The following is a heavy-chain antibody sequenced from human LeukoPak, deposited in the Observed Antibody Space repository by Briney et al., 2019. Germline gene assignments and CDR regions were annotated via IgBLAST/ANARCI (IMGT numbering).Heavy chain of an antibody. Sequence: GGSLRLSCAASGFTFNTYTMNWVRQAPGKGLEWVSSITHSSSNIYYLDSVKGRFTISRDNAKNSLYLQMNSLRAEDTAVYYCATVSSGWSKAYFDYWGQGTLVTVSS. CDR3: ATVSSGWSKAYFDY. D-gene: IGHD6-19*01. CDR1: GFTFNTYT. J-gene: IGHJ4*02. CDR2: ITHSSSNI. V-gene: IGHV3-21*01.